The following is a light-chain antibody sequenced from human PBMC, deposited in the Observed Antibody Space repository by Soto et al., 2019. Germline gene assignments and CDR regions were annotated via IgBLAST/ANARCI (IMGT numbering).Light chain of an antibody. Sequence: QSALTQPASVSGSPGQSITISCTGTSSDVGGYNYVSWYQQHLGKAPKLMIYDVSNRPSGVSNRFSGSKSGNTASLTISGIQAEDEADYYCSSYTGSSTYVFGNGTKLTVL. CDR2: DVS. CDR3: SSYTGSSTYV. CDR1: SSDVGGYNY. J-gene: IGLJ1*01. V-gene: IGLV2-14*01.